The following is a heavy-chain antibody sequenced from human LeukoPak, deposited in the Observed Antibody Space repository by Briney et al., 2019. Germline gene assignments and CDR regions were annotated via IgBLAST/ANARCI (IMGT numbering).Heavy chain of an antibody. J-gene: IGHJ4*02. CDR2: ISSSSSYI. Sequence: PGGSLRLFCAASGFTFSSYSMNWVRQAPGKGLEWVSSISSSSSYICYADSVKGRFTISRDNAKNSLYLQMNSLRAEDTAVYYCAREVDTASYYFDYWGQGTLVTVSS. CDR1: GFTFSSYS. D-gene: IGHD5-18*01. V-gene: IGHV3-21*01. CDR3: AREVDTASYYFDY.